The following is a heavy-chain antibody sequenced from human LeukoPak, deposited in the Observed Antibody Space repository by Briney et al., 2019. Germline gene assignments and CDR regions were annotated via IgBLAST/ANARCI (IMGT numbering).Heavy chain of an antibody. CDR3: ARVASSIPQRNWFDP. V-gene: IGHV1-69*01. CDR1: GGTFSSYA. Sequence: SVKVSCTASGGTFSSYAISWVRQAPGQGLEWMGGIIPIFGTANYAQKFQGRVTITADESTSTAYMELSSLRSEDTAVYYCARVASSIPQRNWFDPWGQGTLVTVSS. D-gene: IGHD3-3*02. CDR2: IIPIFGTA. J-gene: IGHJ5*02.